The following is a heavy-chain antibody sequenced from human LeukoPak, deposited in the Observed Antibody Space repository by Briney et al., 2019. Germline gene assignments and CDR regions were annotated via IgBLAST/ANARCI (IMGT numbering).Heavy chain of an antibody. J-gene: IGHJ4*02. CDR1: GGSFSGYY. CDR3: ARDKIVGATYFDY. V-gene: IGHV4-34*01. CDR2: INHSGST. Sequence: SETLSLTCAVYGGSFSGYYWSWIRQPPGKGLEWIGEINHSGSTNYNPSLKGRVTISVDTSKNQFSLKLSSVTAEDTAVYYCARDKIVGATYFDYWGQGTLVTVSS. D-gene: IGHD1-26*01.